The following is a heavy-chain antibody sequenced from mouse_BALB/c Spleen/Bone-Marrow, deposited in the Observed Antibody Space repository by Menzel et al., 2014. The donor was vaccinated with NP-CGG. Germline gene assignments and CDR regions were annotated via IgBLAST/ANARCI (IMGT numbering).Heavy chain of an antibody. V-gene: IGHV5-6-3*01. CDR2: INSNGGST. CDR3: ARVWYFDY. J-gene: IGHJ2*03. CDR1: GFTFSSYG. Sequence: EVKLVESGGGLVQPGGSLKLSCAASGFTFSSYGMSWVRQTPDKRLELVATINSNGGSTYYPDSVKDRFTISRDNAKNTLYLQMSSLKSEDTAMYYCARVWYFDYWGQGTSLTVSS.